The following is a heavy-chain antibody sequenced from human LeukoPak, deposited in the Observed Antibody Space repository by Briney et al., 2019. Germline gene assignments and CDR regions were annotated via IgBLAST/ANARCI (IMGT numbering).Heavy chain of an antibody. CDR3: ARGALYCTNGVCYQDNYWFDP. D-gene: IGHD2-8*01. V-gene: IGHV4-39*07. CDR1: GGSISSTSYY. Sequence: SETLSLTCTVSGGSISSTSYYWGWIRQPPGKGLEWIEEINHSGSTNYNPSLKSRVTISVDTSKNQFSLKLSSVTAADTAVYYCARGALYCTNGVCYQDNYWFDPWGQGTLVTVSS. J-gene: IGHJ5*02. CDR2: INHSGST.